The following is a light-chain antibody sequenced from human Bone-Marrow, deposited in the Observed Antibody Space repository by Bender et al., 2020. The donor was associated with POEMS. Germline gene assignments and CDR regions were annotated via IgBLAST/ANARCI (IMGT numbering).Light chain of an antibody. Sequence: QSVLTQPPSASGTPGQSVIISCSGTDSNFGGNNVNWYQHLPGTAPRLVVYSNYQRPSGVPDRFSASKSGNTASLTISGLQAEDEADYHCCSYAGSSTLVFGGGTRLTVL. V-gene: IGLV1-44*01. CDR3: CSYAGSSTLV. J-gene: IGLJ2*01. CDR1: DSNFGGNN. CDR2: SNY.